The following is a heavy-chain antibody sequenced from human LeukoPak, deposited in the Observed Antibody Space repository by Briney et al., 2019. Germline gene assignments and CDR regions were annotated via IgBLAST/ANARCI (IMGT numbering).Heavy chain of an antibody. CDR1: GYTFTSYA. Sequence: ASVKVSCKASGYTFTSYAMNWVRQAPGQGLEWMGWINTNTGNPTYAQGFTGRFVFSLDTSVSTAYLQISSLKAEDTAVYYCARDTSAGYCSGGSCYWFDPWGRGTLVTVSS. V-gene: IGHV7-4-1*02. CDR3: ARDTSAGYCSGGSCYWFDP. J-gene: IGHJ5*02. D-gene: IGHD2-15*01. CDR2: INTNTGNP.